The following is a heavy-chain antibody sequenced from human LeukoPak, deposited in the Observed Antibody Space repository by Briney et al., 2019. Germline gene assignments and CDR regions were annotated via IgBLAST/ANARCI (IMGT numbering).Heavy chain of an antibody. CDR2: ISYDGSNK. CDR1: GFTFSSYG. CDR3: AKITVAAGFSDY. D-gene: IGHD6-13*01. V-gene: IGHV3-30*18. Sequence: PGGSLRLSCAASGFTFSSYGMHWVRQAPGKGLEWVAVISYDGSNKYYADSVKGRFTISRDNSKNTLYLQMNSLRAEDTAVYYCAKITVAAGFSDYWGQGTLVTVSS. J-gene: IGHJ4*02.